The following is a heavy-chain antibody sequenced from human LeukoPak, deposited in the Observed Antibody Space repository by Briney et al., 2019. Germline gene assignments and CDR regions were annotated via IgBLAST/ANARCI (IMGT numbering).Heavy chain of an antibody. CDR1: GFTFSSYA. CDR3: AKRSSSGYYSYYFDY. D-gene: IGHD3-22*01. Sequence: GGSLRLSCAASGFTFSSYAMSGVRQAPGKGLEWVSAISGSGGSTYYADSVKGRFTISRDNSKNTLYLQMNSLRAEDTAVYYCAKRSSSGYYSYYFDYWGQGTLVTVSS. CDR2: ISGSGGST. V-gene: IGHV3-23*01. J-gene: IGHJ4*02.